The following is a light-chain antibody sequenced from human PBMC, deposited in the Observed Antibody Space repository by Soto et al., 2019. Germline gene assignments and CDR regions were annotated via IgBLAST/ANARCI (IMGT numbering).Light chain of an antibody. CDR1: QSVGTK. V-gene: IGKV3-15*01. Sequence: IVMTQSPATLSASPLGRANLSCRASQSVGTKLAWYQQTPGQAPRLLIYGASNRATGVPARISGSVSGTEFTLTIASLQSEDFAVYYCQQYSSWLWTFGQGTKVDIK. CDR2: GAS. J-gene: IGKJ1*01. CDR3: QQYSSWLWT.